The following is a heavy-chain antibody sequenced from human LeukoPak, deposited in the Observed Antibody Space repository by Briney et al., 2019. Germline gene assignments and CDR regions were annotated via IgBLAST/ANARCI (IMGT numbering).Heavy chain of an antibody. Sequence: PGGSLRLSCAASGFTFSSYSMNWVRQAPGKGLEWVSSISSSSSYIHYADSVKGRFTISRDNAKNSLYLQMNSLRAEDTAVYYCARVSYSNYGAFDYWGQGTLVTVSS. CDR1: GFTFSSYS. CDR2: ISSSSSYI. D-gene: IGHD4-11*01. J-gene: IGHJ4*02. V-gene: IGHV3-21*01. CDR3: ARVSYSNYGAFDY.